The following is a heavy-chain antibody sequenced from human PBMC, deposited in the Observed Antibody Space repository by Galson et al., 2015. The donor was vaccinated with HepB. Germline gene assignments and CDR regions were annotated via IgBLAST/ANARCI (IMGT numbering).Heavy chain of an antibody. CDR2: IRSKANSYAT. CDR3: TSLIMVRGVIISYMDV. V-gene: IGHV3-73*01. D-gene: IGHD3-10*01. Sequence: SLRLSCAASGFTFSGSAMHWVRQASGKGLEWVGRIRSKANSYATAYAASVKGRFTISRDDSKNTAYLQMNSLKTEDTAVYYCTSLIMVRGVIISYMDVWGKGTTVTVSS. CDR1: GFTFSGSA. J-gene: IGHJ6*03.